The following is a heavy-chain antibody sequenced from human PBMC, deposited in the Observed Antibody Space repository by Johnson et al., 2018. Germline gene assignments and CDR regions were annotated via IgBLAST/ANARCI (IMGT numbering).Heavy chain of an antibody. J-gene: IGHJ6*03. D-gene: IGHD1-26*01. Sequence: QVQLQESGGGVVQPGRSLRLSCAASRFTFSDSGMHWVRQAPGKGLEWVAVTSYDGNNKYYADSVTGRFTISRDNSKNPLYLQRNSRRAEDTAVYYGGKGGGGYPNYYYMDVWGKGTTVTVSS. V-gene: IGHV3-30*18. CDR2: TSYDGNNK. CDR1: RFTFSDSG. CDR3: GKGGGGYPNYYYMDV.